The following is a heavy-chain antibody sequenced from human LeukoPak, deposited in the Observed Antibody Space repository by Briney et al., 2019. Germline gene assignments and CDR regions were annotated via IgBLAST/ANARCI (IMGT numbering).Heavy chain of an antibody. Sequence: GGSLRLSCVVSGSTFSSTWMHWVRQAPGKGLVWVSRITSDGRSTSYADSVKGRFTISRDNAKSTLYLQMNSLRAEDTAVYYCAMGVVASTFWGQGTLVTVSS. CDR3: AMGVVASTF. CDR2: ITSDGRST. D-gene: IGHD2-15*01. CDR1: GSTFSSTW. V-gene: IGHV3-74*01. J-gene: IGHJ4*02.